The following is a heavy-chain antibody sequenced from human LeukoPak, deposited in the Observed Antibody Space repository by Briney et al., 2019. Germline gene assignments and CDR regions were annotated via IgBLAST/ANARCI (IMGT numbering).Heavy chain of an antibody. CDR1: SSSLSSVNY. CDR2: ISRTGTT. D-gene: IGHD3-10*01. Sequence: PSETLSLTCTVSSSSLSSVNYWGWIRQPPGKGLEWIAFISRTGTTNYNPSLKSRVTISVDTSKNQFSLKVTSVTAADTAVYYCAKSNGYGLVDIWGQGTMVTVSS. J-gene: IGHJ3*02. CDR3: AKSNGYGLVDI. V-gene: IGHV4-38-2*02.